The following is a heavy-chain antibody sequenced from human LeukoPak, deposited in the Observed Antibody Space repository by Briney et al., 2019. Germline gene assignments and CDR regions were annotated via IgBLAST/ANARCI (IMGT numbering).Heavy chain of an antibody. Sequence: GGSLRLSCTASGFTFGDYAMSWFRQAPGKGLEWVGFIRSKAYGGTTEYAASVKGRFTISRDDSKSIAYPQTNSLKTEDTAVYYCTKYDFGAFDIWGQGTMVTVSS. V-gene: IGHV3-49*03. CDR2: IRSKAYGGTT. D-gene: IGHD3-3*01. CDR1: GFTFGDYA. J-gene: IGHJ3*02. CDR3: TKYDFGAFDI.